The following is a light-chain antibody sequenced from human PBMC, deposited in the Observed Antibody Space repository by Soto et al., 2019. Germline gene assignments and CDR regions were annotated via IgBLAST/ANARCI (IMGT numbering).Light chain of an antibody. Sequence: EIVMTQSPATLSVSPGERATLSGRASQSVSSYLAWYQQKPGQAPRLLIYDASNRATGIPARFSGSGSGTDFTLTISSLEPEDFAVYYCQQRSNWLTFGGGTKVDIK. J-gene: IGKJ4*01. CDR3: QQRSNWLT. CDR2: DAS. CDR1: QSVSSY. V-gene: IGKV3-11*01.